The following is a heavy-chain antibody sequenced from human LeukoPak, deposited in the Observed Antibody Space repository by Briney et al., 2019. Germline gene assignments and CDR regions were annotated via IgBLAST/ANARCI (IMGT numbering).Heavy chain of an antibody. CDR3: ARRGYYDIHPFDY. CDR2: IYYSGST. CDR1: GGSFSGYY. V-gene: IGHV4-34*01. Sequence: PSETLSLTCAVYGGSFSGYYWSWIRQPPGKGLEWIGSIYYSGSTYYNPSLKSRVTISVDTSKNQFSLKLSSVTAADTAVYYCARRGYYDIHPFDYWGQGTLVTVSS. D-gene: IGHD3-22*01. J-gene: IGHJ4*02.